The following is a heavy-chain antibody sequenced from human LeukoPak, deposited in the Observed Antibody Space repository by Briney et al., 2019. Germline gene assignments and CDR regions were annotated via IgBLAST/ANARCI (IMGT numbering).Heavy chain of an antibody. CDR1: GGSISSSRDY. J-gene: IGHJ4*02. V-gene: IGHV4-39*01. D-gene: IGHD6-19*01. CDR3: ARHVEIAVAGPIDY. Sequence: PSETLSLTCTVSGGSISSSRDYWGWIRQPPGKGLEWNGSIYYSGSTYYNPSLKSRVTISVDTSKNQFSLKLSSVTAADTAVYYCARHVEIAVAGPIDYWGQGTLVTVSS. CDR2: IYYSGST.